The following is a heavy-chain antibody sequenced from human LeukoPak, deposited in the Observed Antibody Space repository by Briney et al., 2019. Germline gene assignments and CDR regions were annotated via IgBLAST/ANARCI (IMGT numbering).Heavy chain of an antibody. J-gene: IGHJ4*02. CDR3: ARLYSSSWYLDY. D-gene: IGHD6-13*01. CDR1: GFTFSSYW. V-gene: IGHV3-53*01. Sequence: PGGSLRLSCAASGFTFSSYWMHWVRQAPGKGLVWVSVIYSGGSTYHADSVKGRFTISRDNSKNTLYLQMNSLRAEDTAVYYCARLYSSSWYLDYWGQGTLVTVSS. CDR2: IYSGGST.